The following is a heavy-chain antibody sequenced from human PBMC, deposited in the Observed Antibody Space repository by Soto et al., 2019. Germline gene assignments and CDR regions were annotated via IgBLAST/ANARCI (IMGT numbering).Heavy chain of an antibody. CDR2: INHSGST. CDR3: ARGRYYGSGSYYNKGGFSFDY. V-gene: IGHV4-34*01. CDR1: GGSFSGYY. J-gene: IGHJ4*02. Sequence: SETLSLTCAVYGGSFSGYYWSWIRQPPGKGLEWIGEINHSGSTNYNPSLKSRVTISVDTSKNQFSLKLSSVTAADTAVYYCARGRYYGSGSYYNKGGFSFDYWGQGTLVTVSS. D-gene: IGHD3-10*01.